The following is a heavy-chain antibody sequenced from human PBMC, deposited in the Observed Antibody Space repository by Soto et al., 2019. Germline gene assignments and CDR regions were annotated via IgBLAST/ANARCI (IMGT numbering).Heavy chain of an antibody. CDR1: GGTFNSYV. J-gene: IGHJ4*02. CDR2: IISIFGKP. V-gene: IGHV1-69*12. D-gene: IGHD5-12*01. Sequence: QVQLVQSGAEVKKPGSSVKVSCKASGGTFNSYVFNWVRQAPGQGLEWMGGIISIFGKPNYGQKFQGRVTITADESTSTGFMELSSLTSEDTAIYYCARDLGSGYDPGDYWGQGTLVTVSS. CDR3: ARDLGSGYDPGDY.